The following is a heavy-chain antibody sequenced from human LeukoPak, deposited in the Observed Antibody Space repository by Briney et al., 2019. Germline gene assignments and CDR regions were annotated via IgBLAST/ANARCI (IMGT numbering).Heavy chain of an antibody. CDR3: AREKTTVTTQVGWFDP. D-gene: IGHD4-17*01. CDR1: GFTFNSYW. J-gene: IGHJ5*02. CDR2: IKQDGSEK. Sequence: GGSLRLSCAASGFTFNSYWMSWVRQAPGKGLEWVANIKQDGSEKYYVDSVKGRFTISRDNAKNSLYLQMNSLRDEDTAVYYCAREKTTVTTQVGWFDPWGQGTLVTVSS. V-gene: IGHV3-7*01.